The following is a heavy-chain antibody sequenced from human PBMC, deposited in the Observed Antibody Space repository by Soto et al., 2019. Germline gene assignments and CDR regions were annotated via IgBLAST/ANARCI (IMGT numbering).Heavy chain of an antibody. V-gene: IGHV3-9*01. CDR1: GFSFDDYT. Sequence: SLRLSCGGTGFSFDDYTMHWVRLAPGKGPEWVASLSWNSGFSGYADSLKGRFTIARDNAQSSVHLQMNNLRTEDTALYYCAKGRGTIVVTDAYDIWGQGTMVTVSS. D-gene: IGHD3-22*01. J-gene: IGHJ3*02. CDR3: AKGRGTIVVTDAYDI. CDR2: LSWNSGFS.